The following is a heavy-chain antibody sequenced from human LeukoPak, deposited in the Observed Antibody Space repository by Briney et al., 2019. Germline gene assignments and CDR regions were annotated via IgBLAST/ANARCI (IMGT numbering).Heavy chain of an antibody. Sequence: GGSLRLSCAASGFIFSSYWMYWVRQAPGKGLEWVSYISSSSSTIYYADSVKGRFTISRDIVKNSLYLQMNSLRAEDTAVYYCVTSRMDVWGKGTTVTVSS. CDR3: VTSRMDV. V-gene: IGHV3-48*01. CDR1: GFIFSSYW. J-gene: IGHJ6*04. CDR2: ISSSSSTI.